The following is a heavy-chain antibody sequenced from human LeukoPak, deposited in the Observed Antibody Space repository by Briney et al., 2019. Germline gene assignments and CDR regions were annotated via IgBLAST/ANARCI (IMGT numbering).Heavy chain of an antibody. CDR3: ARVVGATTLGI. Sequence: SETLSLTCTVSGGSISSGGYYWSWIRQPPGKGLEWIGYIYHSGSTYYNPSLKSRVTISVDRSKNQFSLKLSSVTAADTAVYYCARVVGATTLGIWGQGTLVTVSS. D-gene: IGHD1-26*01. CDR2: IYHSGST. CDR1: GGSISSGGYY. J-gene: IGHJ4*02. V-gene: IGHV4-30-2*01.